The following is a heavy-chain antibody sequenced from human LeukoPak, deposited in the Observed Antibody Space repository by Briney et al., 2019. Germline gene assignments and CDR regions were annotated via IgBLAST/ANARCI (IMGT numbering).Heavy chain of an antibody. J-gene: IGHJ4*02. V-gene: IGHV3-30*18. D-gene: IGHD6-19*01. CDR1: GFTFSSYG. CDR3: ANIGDSSGWAIDY. Sequence: GGSLRLSCSASGFTFSSYGMHWVRQAPGKGLEWVAVISYDGSNKYYADSVKGRFTISRDNSKNTLYLQMNSLRAEDTAVYYCANIGDSSGWAIDYWGQGTLVTVSS. CDR2: ISYDGSNK.